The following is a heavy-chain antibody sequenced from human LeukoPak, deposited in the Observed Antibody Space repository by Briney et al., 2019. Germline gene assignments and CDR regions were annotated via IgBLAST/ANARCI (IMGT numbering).Heavy chain of an antibody. D-gene: IGHD1-20*01. J-gene: IGHJ4*02. CDR2: ISASGTT. V-gene: IGHV4-4*07. Sequence: SETLSLTCTVSGGSMSDLYWSWIRQPAGKGLEGIGRISASGTTDYNPSLKRRLTMSVDTSKNQVYLRLSSVTAADTAMYSCTKGSSYNWNLFDHWGQGALVTVSS. CDR1: GGSMSDLY. CDR3: TKGSSYNWNLFDH.